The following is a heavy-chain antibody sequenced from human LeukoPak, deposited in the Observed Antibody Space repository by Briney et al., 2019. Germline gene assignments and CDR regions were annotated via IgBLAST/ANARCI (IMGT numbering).Heavy chain of an antibody. V-gene: IGHV3-21*01. Sequence: PGGSLRLSCAASGFIFNSYSMNWVRQAPGKGLEWVSSISFSSSTSYADSVKGRFTISRDNAKNSLYLQLNSLRAEDTAVYYCAREDSYYYGSGSYPFDYWGQGTLVTVSS. J-gene: IGHJ4*02. CDR1: GFIFNSYS. CDR2: ISFSSST. D-gene: IGHD3-10*01. CDR3: AREDSYYYGSGSYPFDY.